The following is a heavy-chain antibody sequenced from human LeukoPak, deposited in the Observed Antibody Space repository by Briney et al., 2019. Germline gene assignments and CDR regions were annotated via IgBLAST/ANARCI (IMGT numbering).Heavy chain of an antibody. CDR2: IRRGANKYTT. J-gene: IGHJ3*02. Sequence: PGGSLRLSCTSSGFTFSDYILDWVRQAPGKGLEWLGRIRRGANKYTTEYAASVKGRFTISRDDSKNSLYLHMNSLKIEDTAVYHCSRDGAAGDNSAFDIWGQGTMVTVSS. V-gene: IGHV3-72*01. CDR3: SRDGAAGDNSAFDI. D-gene: IGHD6-25*01. CDR1: GFTFSDYI.